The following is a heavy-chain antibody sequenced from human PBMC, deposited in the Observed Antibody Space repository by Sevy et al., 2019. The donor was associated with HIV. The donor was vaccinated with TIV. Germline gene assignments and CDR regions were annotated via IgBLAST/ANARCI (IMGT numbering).Heavy chain of an antibody. Sequence: ASVKVSCKASGYTFSSYGISWVRQAPGQGLEWMGWISGYNGNTKYVEKIQGRVTMTIDTVTSTAYMELRSLRSDDTAIYYCARYRSHYGSGSYYNPLDYWGQGIPVTVSS. J-gene: IGHJ4*02. V-gene: IGHV1-18*01. CDR3: ARYRSHYGSGSYYNPLDY. D-gene: IGHD3-10*01. CDR2: ISGYNGNT. CDR1: GYTFSSYG.